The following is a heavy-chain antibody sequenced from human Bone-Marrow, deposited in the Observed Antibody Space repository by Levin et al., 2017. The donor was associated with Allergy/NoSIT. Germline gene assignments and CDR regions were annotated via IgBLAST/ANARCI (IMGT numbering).Heavy chain of an antibody. Sequence: NPSETLSLTCTVSGGSIINRSHYWGWIRQPPGKGLEWIGSLFSSGKTYYNPSFRSRVTISVDTSKNQFSLRLGSVTAADTGVYYCARPYSLGSSGYYMDYWGQGALVTVSS. CDR3: ARPYSLGSSGYYMDY. CDR2: LFSSGKT. CDR1: GGSIINRSHY. D-gene: IGHD3-22*01. J-gene: IGHJ4*02. V-gene: IGHV4-39*01.